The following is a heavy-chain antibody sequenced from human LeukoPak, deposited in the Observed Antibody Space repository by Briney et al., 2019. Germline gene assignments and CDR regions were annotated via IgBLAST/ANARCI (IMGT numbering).Heavy chain of an antibody. D-gene: IGHD3-22*01. Sequence: SVKVSCKASGGTFSSYAISWVRQAPGQGLEWMGRIISIFGTANYAQKFQGRVTITTDESTSTAYMELSSLRSEDTAVYYCARVGSSGYWYYFDYWGQGTLVTVSS. CDR3: ARVGSSGYWYYFDY. CDR2: IISIFGTA. J-gene: IGHJ4*02. CDR1: GGTFSSYA. V-gene: IGHV1-69*05.